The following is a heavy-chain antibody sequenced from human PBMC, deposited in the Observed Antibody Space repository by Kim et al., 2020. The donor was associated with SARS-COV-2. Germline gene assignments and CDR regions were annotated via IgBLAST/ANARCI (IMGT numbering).Heavy chain of an antibody. V-gene: IGHV3-21*01. CDR3: AATSCDYY. J-gene: IGHJ4*02. D-gene: IGHD2-2*01. Sequence: SRYIYYASSVKGRFTISRDNAKNSLYLQMNSLRAEDTAVYYCAATSCDYYWGQGTLVTVSS. CDR2: SRYI.